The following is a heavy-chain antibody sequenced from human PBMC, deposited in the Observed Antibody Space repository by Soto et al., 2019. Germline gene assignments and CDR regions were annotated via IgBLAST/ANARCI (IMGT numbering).Heavy chain of an antibody. Sequence: LRLSCAASGFTFSRYAMTWVRQAPGTGLEWVSSITGSGGATYYADSVKGRFTISRDNSKNTLFLQMISLRAEDTAVYYCATTGGRDFDSWGQGVLVTVSS. CDR3: ATTGGRDFDS. V-gene: IGHV3-23*01. D-gene: IGHD7-27*01. J-gene: IGHJ5*01. CDR1: GFTFSRYA. CDR2: ITGSGGAT.